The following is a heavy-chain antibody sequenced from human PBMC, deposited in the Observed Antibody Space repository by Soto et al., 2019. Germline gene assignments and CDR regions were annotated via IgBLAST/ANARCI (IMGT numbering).Heavy chain of an antibody. V-gene: IGHV3-33*01. CDR2: IWYDGSNK. Sequence: QVQLVESGGGVVQPGRSLRLSCAASGFSFSSYGMQWVRQAPGKGLEWVAVIWYDGSNKYYADSVKGRFTISRDNSKNTLYLEMNSLRVEDTAVYYCARGIGELSDYFDPWGQGTLVTVSS. J-gene: IGHJ5*02. CDR1: GFSFSSYG. D-gene: IGHD3-16*02. CDR3: ARGIGELSDYFDP.